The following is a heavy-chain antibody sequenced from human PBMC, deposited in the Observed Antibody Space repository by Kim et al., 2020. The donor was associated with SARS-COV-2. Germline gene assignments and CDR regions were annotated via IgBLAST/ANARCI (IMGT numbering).Heavy chain of an antibody. J-gene: IGHJ6*02. CDR3: ARDYGGSLLWFGELLYPSPERYYYYGMDV. V-gene: IGHV1-69*13. CDR2: IIPIFGTA. CDR1: GGTFSSYA. Sequence: SVKVSCKASGGTFSSYAISWVRQAPGQGLEWMGGIIPIFGTANYAQKFQGRVTITADESTSTAYMELSSLRSEDTAVYYCARDYGGSLLWFGELLYPSPERYYYYGMDVWGQGTTVTVSS. D-gene: IGHD3-10*01.